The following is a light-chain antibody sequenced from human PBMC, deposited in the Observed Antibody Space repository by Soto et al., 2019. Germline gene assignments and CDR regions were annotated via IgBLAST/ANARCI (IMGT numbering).Light chain of an antibody. CDR2: EVS. Sequence: QSVLTQPASVSGSPGQSITISCTGTSSDVGSYNLVSWYQQHPGKAPKLMNYEVSKRPSGVSNRFSGSKSGNTASLTISGLQAEDEADYYCCSYAGSSTHVGFGGGT. CDR3: CSYAGSSTHVG. J-gene: IGLJ2*01. V-gene: IGLV2-23*02. CDR1: SSDVGSYNL.